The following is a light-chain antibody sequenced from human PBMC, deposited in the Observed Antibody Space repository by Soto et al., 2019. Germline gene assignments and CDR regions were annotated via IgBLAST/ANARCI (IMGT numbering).Light chain of an antibody. CDR1: QSVGSN. CDR2: GAS. J-gene: IGKJ1*01. V-gene: IGKV3-15*01. Sequence: EIVMTPSPATLSMSPGERVTLSCRASQSVGSNLAWSQQKPGQAPRLLIYGASTRATGIPARFSGSGSGTEFTLTISSLQSEDFAIYYCQQYNNWPTTFGQGTKVDIK. CDR3: QQYNNWPTT.